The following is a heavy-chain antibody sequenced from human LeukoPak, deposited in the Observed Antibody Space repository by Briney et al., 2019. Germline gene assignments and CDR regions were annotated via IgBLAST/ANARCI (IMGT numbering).Heavy chain of an antibody. V-gene: IGHV3-21*01. CDR1: GFTFSSYS. Sequence: PGGSLRLSCAASGFTFSSYSMNWVRQAPGKGLEWVSSISSSSNYIYYADSVKGRFTISRDNAKNSLYLQMNSLRAEDTAVYYCARDVTNIVATDYWGQGTLVTVSS. CDR3: ARDVTNIVATDY. D-gene: IGHD5-12*01. J-gene: IGHJ4*02. CDR2: ISSSSNYI.